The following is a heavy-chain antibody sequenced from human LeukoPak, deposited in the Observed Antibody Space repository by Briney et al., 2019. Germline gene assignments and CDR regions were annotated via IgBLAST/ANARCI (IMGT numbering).Heavy chain of an antibody. D-gene: IGHD3-3*01. J-gene: IGHJ5*02. Sequence: GESLKISCKGSGYSFTSYWIGWVRQMPGKGLGWMGIIYPGDSDTRYSPSFQGQVTISADKSISTAYLQWSSLKASDTAMYYCARRPSYYDFWSGYYSPYNWFDPWGQGTLVTVSS. V-gene: IGHV5-51*01. CDR1: GYSFTSYW. CDR2: IYPGDSDT. CDR3: ARRPSYYDFWSGYYSPYNWFDP.